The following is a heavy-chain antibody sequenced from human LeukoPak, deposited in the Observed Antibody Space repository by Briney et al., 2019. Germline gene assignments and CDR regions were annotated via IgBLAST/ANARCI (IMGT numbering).Heavy chain of an antibody. Sequence: SETLSLTCAVYGGSFSGYYWSWIRQPPGKGLEWIGEINHSGSTNYNPSLKSRVTISVDTSKNQFSLKLSSVTAADTAVYYCASGYCSGGSCLFDYWGQGTLVTVSS. CDR3: ASGYCSGGSCLFDY. V-gene: IGHV4-34*01. CDR1: GGSFSGYY. J-gene: IGHJ4*02. D-gene: IGHD2-15*01. CDR2: INHSGST.